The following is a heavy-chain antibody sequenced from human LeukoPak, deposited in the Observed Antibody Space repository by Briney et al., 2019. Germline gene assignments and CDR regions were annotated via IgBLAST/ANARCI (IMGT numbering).Heavy chain of an antibody. V-gene: IGHV1-2*02. J-gene: IGHJ4*02. D-gene: IGHD3-3*01. Sequence: GASVKVSCKPSGYTFTRYYIHWVRQAPGQGLEWMGWINPYNGDTNYAQEFQGRVTMTRATSINTAYMEVSRLRSDDTAVYYCAREGTLLGVVTAKDYWGQGTLVTVSS. CDR1: GYTFTRYY. CDR3: AREGTLLGVVTAKDY. CDR2: INPYNGDT.